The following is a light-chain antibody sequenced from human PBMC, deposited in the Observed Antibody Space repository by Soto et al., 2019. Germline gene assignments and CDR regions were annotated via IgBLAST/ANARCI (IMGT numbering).Light chain of an antibody. J-gene: IGKJ4*01. Sequence: DIQMTQSPSTLSASVGDRVTITCRASQSISSRLAWYQQKPGKAPKLLIYDASSLESGGPSRFSRSGSGTEYTNIMSRLQTDDYSTYYRQQYNNYSPLTFGGGLKVEIK. CDR2: DAS. CDR1: QSISSR. V-gene: IGKV1-5*01. CDR3: QQYNNYSPLT.